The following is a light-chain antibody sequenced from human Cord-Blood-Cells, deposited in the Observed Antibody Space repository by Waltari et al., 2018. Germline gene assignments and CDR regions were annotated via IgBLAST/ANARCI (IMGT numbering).Light chain of an antibody. CDR1: SSDVGGYNY. J-gene: IGLJ3*02. V-gene: IGLV2-14*01. Sequence: QSALTQPASVSGSPGQSLTISCTATSSDVGGYNYVSWYQQHPGKAPKLMIYDVSKRPSGVSNRFSGSKSGNTASLTISGLQAEDEADYYCSSYTSSSTWVFGGGTKLTVL. CDR3: SSYTSSSTWV. CDR2: DVS.